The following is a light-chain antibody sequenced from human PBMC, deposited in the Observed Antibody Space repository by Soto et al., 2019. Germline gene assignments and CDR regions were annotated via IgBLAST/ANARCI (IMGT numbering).Light chain of an antibody. CDR1: SSNIGSNT. V-gene: IGLV1-44*01. Sequence: QAVVTQPPSASGTPGQRVTISCSGSSSNIGSNTVNWYQQLPGTAPKLLIYSNNQRPSGVPDRFSGSKSGTSASLAISGLQSEDEADYYCAAWDDSLLWVFGGGTKVTVL. J-gene: IGLJ3*02. CDR3: AAWDDSLLWV. CDR2: SNN.